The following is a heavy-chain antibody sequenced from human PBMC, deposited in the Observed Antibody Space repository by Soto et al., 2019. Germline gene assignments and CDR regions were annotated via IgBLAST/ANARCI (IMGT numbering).Heavy chain of an antibody. CDR2: IYYSGST. V-gene: IGHV4-39*01. Sequence: QLQLQESGPGLVKPSETLSLTCTVSGGSISSSSYYWGWIRQPPGKGLEWIGGIYYSGSTYYNPSLKSRGTISVDTSKNQFSLKLSSVTAADTAVYYCARRGIVVVPAARGNWFDPWGQGTLVTVSS. CDR1: GGSISSSSYY. CDR3: ARRGIVVVPAARGNWFDP. J-gene: IGHJ5*02. D-gene: IGHD2-2*01.